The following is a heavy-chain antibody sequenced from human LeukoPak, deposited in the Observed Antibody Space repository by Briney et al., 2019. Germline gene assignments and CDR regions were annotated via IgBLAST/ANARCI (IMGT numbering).Heavy chain of an antibody. Sequence: GGSLRLSCAASGFTFSSYGMHWVRQAPGKGLEWVAFIRYDGSNKYYADSVKGRFTISRDNSKNTLYLQMNSLRAEDTAVYYCAKDQGYYYDSSGYFDYWGQGTLVTVSS. V-gene: IGHV3-30*02. CDR3: AKDQGYYYDSSGYFDY. CDR2: IRYDGSNK. D-gene: IGHD3-22*01. CDR1: GFTFSSYG. J-gene: IGHJ4*02.